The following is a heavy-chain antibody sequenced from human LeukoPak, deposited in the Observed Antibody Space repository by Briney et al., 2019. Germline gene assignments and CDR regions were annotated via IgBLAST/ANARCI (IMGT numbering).Heavy chain of an antibody. CDR1: GFTFSNAW. V-gene: IGHV3-15*01. CDR3: TTEPSRGGIWSGYYSDY. D-gene: IGHD3-3*01. Sequence: GGSLRLSCAASGFTFSNAWMSWVRQAPGKGLEWVGRIKSKTDGGTTDYAAPVKGRFTISRDDSKNTLYLQMNSLKTEDTAVYYCTTEPSRGGIWSGYYSDYWGQGTLVTVSS. J-gene: IGHJ4*02. CDR2: IKSKTDGGTT.